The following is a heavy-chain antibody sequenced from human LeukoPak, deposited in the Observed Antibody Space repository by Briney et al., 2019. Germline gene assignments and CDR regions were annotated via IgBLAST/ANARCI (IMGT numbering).Heavy chain of an antibody. CDR3: ARDSPLPVGATPAY. CDR1: GYTFTGYY. Sequence: ASVTVSCKASGYTFTGYYMHWVRQAPGQGLEWMGIINPSGGSTSYAQKFQGRVTMTRDTSTSTVYMELSSLRSEDTVVYYCARDSPLPVGATPAYWGQGTLVTVSS. CDR2: INPSGGST. D-gene: IGHD1-26*01. V-gene: IGHV1-46*01. J-gene: IGHJ4*02.